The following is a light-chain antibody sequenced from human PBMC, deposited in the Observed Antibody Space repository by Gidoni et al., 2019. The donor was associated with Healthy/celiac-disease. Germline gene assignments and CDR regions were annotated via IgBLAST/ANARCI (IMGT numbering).Light chain of an antibody. V-gene: IGLV2-18*02. Sequence: QSALTQPPSVSGSPGQSVTISCTGTSSDVGSYNRVSWYQQPPGTDPKLMIYEVSNRPSGVPDRFSGSKSGNTASLTISGLQAEDEADYYCSSYTSSSTSLFGGGTKLTVL. CDR3: SSYTSSSTSL. CDR1: SSDVGSYNR. CDR2: EVS. J-gene: IGLJ2*01.